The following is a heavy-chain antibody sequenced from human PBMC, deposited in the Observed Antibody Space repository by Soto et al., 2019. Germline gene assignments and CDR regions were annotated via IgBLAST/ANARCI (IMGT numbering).Heavy chain of an antibody. CDR3: ARDNIVSKGYGMDV. CDR2: IHSSGTF. V-gene: IGHV4-4*07. D-gene: IGHD5-12*01. J-gene: IGHJ6*02. CDR1: GASISNAY. Sequence: QVQLQESGPGLVKPSETLSLTCTVSGASISNAYWSWIRQAAGKRREWIGRIHSSGTFNYNPSLKSRVSISRDMSKNQISLKLSSVTAADTAVYYCARDNIVSKGYGMDVWGQGTTVTVSS.